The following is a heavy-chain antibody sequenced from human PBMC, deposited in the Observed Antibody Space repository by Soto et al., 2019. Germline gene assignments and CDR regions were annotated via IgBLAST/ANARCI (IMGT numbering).Heavy chain of an antibody. D-gene: IGHD3-3*01. Sequence: PGGSLRLSCAASGFTFSSYGMHWVRQAPGKGLEWVAVISYDGSNKYYADSVKGRFTISRDNSKNTLYLQMNSLRAEDTAVYYCAKDQELRFLEWLPYYYGSGSPFDYWGQGTLVTVSS. J-gene: IGHJ4*02. V-gene: IGHV3-30*18. CDR1: GFTFSSYG. CDR3: AKDQELRFLEWLPYYYGSGSPFDY. CDR2: ISYDGSNK.